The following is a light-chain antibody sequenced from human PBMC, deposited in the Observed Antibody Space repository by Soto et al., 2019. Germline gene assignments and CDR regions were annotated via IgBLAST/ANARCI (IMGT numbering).Light chain of an antibody. CDR3: ASWDDSLNGRV. CDR2: SNN. J-gene: IGLJ1*01. V-gene: IGLV1-44*01. CDR1: TSNIGSNT. Sequence: QSVLTQPPSASGTPGQRVTISCSGTTSNIGSNTVDWYQQVPGTTPKLLMYSNNQRPSGVPDRFSGSKSGASASLAISGLRSEDEADYYCASWDDSLNGRVFGTGTKLTVL.